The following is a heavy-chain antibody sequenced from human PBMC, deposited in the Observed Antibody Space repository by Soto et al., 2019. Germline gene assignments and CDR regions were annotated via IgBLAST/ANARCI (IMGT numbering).Heavy chain of an antibody. CDR2: IKSKTDGGTT. V-gene: IGHV3-15*01. J-gene: IGHJ4*02. D-gene: IGHD2-8*01. CDR1: GFTFSNAW. Sequence: GSLRLSCAASGFTFSNAWMSWVRQAPGKGLEWVGRIKSKTDGGTTDYAAPVKGRFTISRDDSKNTLYLQMNSLKTEDTAVYYCTTDGEYCTNGVCYHHDYWGQGTLVTVSS. CDR3: TTDGEYCTNGVCYHHDY.